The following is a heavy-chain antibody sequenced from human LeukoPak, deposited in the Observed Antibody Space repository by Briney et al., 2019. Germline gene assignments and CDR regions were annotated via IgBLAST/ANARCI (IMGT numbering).Heavy chain of an antibody. CDR2: IWYDGSNK. Sequence: GGPLRLSCAASGFTFSSYGMHWVRQAPGKGLEWVAVIWYDGSNKYYADSVKGRFTISRDNSKNTLYLQMNSLRAEDTAVYYCAKTSSGWYDLDYWGQGTLVTVSS. D-gene: IGHD6-19*01. V-gene: IGHV3-33*06. CDR3: AKTSSGWYDLDY. CDR1: GFTFSSYG. J-gene: IGHJ4*02.